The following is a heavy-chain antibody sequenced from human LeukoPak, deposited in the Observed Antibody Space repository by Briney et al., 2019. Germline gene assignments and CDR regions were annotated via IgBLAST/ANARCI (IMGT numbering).Heavy chain of an antibody. CDR3: ASTSNYAFNI. D-gene: IGHD5-24*01. Sequence: SETLSLTCTVSGGSISSGGYYWSWIRQHPGKGLEWIGYIYYSGSTYYNPSLKSRVTISVDTSKNQFSLKVRSVTAADTAVYYCASTSNYAFNIWGQGTMVTVSS. CDR1: GGSISSGGYY. J-gene: IGHJ3*02. V-gene: IGHV4-31*03. CDR2: IYYSGST.